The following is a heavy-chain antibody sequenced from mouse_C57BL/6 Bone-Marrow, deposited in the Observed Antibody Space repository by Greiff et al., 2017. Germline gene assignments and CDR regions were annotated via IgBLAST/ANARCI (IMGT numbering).Heavy chain of an antibody. J-gene: IGHJ4*01. CDR3: ARRWLLPYYYAMDY. D-gene: IGHD2-3*01. Sequence: VKLLESGAELMKPGASVKLSCKATGYTFTSYWIEWVKQRPGHGLEWFGESLPGSGSTNYNEKFKGKATFTADNSSNTAYMQLSSLTTEDSAIYYWARRWLLPYYYAMDYWGQGTSGTVSS. CDR2: SLPGSGST. V-gene: IGHV1-9*01. CDR1: GYTFTSYW.